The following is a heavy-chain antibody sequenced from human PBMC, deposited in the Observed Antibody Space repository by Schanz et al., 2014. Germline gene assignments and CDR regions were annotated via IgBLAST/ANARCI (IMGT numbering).Heavy chain of an antibody. CDR1: GFTFYNYA. V-gene: IGHV3-23*04. CDR3: AKAFRTTKYYGMDV. Sequence: EVQLVESEGGLVQPGGSLRLSCEGSGFTFYNYAMTWVRQAPGKGLEWVSAISSTGGSTYYADSVKGRFTISRDNSKNTLSLLVNSLRGEDTATYYCAKAFRTTKYYGMDVWGQGTTVTVS. D-gene: IGHD1-1*01. J-gene: IGHJ6*02. CDR2: ISSTGGST.